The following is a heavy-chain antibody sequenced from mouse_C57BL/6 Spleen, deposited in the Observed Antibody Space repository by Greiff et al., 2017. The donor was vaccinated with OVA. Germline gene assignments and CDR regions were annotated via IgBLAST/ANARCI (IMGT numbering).Heavy chain of an antibody. CDR1: GYAFSSSW. CDR3: AGGDYSNYFDY. D-gene: IGHD2-5*01. CDR2: IYPGDGDT. Sequence: QVQLQQSGPELVKPGASVKISCKASGYAFSSSWMNWVKQRPGKGLEWIGRIYPGDGDTNYNGKFKGKATLTADKYSSSAYMQHSSRTSEDSSVYFCAGGDYSNYFDYWGQGTTLTVSS. J-gene: IGHJ2*01. V-gene: IGHV1-82*01.